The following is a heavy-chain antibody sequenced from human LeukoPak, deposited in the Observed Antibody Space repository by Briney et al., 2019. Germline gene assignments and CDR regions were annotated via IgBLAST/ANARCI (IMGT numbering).Heavy chain of an antibody. CDR2: ISYDGSNK. CDR3: ARESTSGYSYGPFDY. V-gene: IGHV3-30*03. D-gene: IGHD5-18*01. J-gene: IGHJ4*02. Sequence: GSLRLSCAASGFTFSSYGMHWVRQAPGKGLEWVAVISYDGSNKYYADSVKGRFTISRDNSKNTLYLQMNSLRAEDTAVYYCARESTSGYSYGPFDYWGQGTLVTVSS. CDR1: GFTFSSYG.